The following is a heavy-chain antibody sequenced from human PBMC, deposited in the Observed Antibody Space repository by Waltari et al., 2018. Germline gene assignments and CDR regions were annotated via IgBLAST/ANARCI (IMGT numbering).Heavy chain of an antibody. Sequence: QVQLQESGPGLVKPSETLSLTCTVSGGSISSYYWSWIRQPPGKGLEWIGYIYYSGSTNYNPSLKSRVTISVDTSKNQFSLKLSSVTAADTAVYYCAREVRGVINYAFDIWGQGTMVTVSS. CDR1: GGSISSYY. CDR2: IYYSGST. J-gene: IGHJ3*02. V-gene: IGHV4-59*01. D-gene: IGHD3-10*01. CDR3: AREVRGVINYAFDI.